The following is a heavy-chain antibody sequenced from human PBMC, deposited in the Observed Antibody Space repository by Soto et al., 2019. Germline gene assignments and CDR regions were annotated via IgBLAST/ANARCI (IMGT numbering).Heavy chain of an antibody. D-gene: IGHD1-26*01. V-gene: IGHV3-23*01. Sequence: EVQLLESGGGLVQPGGSLRLSCAASGFTFSSYAMRWVRQAPVKGLEWVSAISGSGDSTYYADSVKGRFTISRDNSKNTLYLQMNSLRAEDTAVYYCARRSSGRYYDYWGQGTLVTVSS. CDR3: ARRSSGRYYDY. CDR2: ISGSGDST. CDR1: GFTFSSYA. J-gene: IGHJ4*02.